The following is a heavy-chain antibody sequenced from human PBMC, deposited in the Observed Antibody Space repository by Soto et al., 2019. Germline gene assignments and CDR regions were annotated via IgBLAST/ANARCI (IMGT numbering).Heavy chain of an antibody. D-gene: IGHD3-3*01. CDR2: INPNSGGT. Sequence: ASVKVSCKASGYTFTGYYMHWVRQAPGQGLEWMGWINPNSGGTNYAQKFQGWVTMTRDTSISTAYMELSRLRSDDTAVYYCAREFRVRFLVKGVFGYWGQGTLVTVSS. J-gene: IGHJ4*02. CDR1: GYTFTGYY. V-gene: IGHV1-2*04. CDR3: AREFRVRFLVKGVFGY.